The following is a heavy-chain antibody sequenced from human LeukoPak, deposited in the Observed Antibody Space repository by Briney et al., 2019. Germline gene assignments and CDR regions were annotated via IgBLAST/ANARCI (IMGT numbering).Heavy chain of an antibody. D-gene: IGHD2-15*01. CDR3: ARLGFCRGDNCLDDY. V-gene: IGHV4-59*08. J-gene: IGHJ4*02. CDR2: IFYTGGT. Sequence: SETLSLTCTVSGGSISPYYWSWIRQPPGKGLEYIGYIFYTGGTNYNPSLKSRVTVSLDTSKNQFSLKLSSVTAADTAVYYCARLGFCRGDNCLDDYWGQGTLVTVSS. CDR1: GGSISPYY.